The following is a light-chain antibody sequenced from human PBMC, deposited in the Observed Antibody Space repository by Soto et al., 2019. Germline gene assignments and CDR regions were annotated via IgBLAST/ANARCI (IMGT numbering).Light chain of an antibody. CDR1: SSDVGAYNY. CDR2: DVS. CDR3: SSYTTSDTVV. V-gene: IGLV2-14*01. J-gene: IGLJ2*01. Sequence: QSALTQPASVSGSPGQSITISCTGTSSDVGAYNYVSWYQQHPGKAPKLIIYDVSNRPSGVSNRFSGSKSGNTASLTISGLQAEDAADYYCSSYTTSDTVVFGGGTKLTVL.